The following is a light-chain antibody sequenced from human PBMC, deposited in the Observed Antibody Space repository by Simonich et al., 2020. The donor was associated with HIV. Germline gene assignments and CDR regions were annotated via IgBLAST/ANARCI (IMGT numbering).Light chain of an antibody. Sequence: EIVMTQSPATLSVSPGERATLSCRASQNVTSNLACYQKKPGQAPRLLIYGASSRAIGIPARFSGSGSGTEFTLTISSLQSEDFAVYYCQQYNSYPWTFGQGTKVEIK. CDR2: GAS. J-gene: IGKJ1*01. CDR1: QNVTSN. CDR3: QQYNSYPWT. V-gene: IGKV3-15*01.